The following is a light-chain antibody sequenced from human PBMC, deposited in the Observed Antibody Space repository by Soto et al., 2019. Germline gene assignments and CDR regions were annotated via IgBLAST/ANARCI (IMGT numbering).Light chain of an antibody. CDR2: DAS. CDR1: QSISSH. V-gene: IGKV3-11*01. CDR3: QQRPNWPLT. Sequence: EIVLTQSPATLSLSPGERATLSCRASQSISSHLAWYQQKPGQAPRLLMYDASNMATGIPARFSGSGSGTDFTLTISSLQPEDVAVYYCQQRPNWPLTFGGGTKVEIK. J-gene: IGKJ4*01.